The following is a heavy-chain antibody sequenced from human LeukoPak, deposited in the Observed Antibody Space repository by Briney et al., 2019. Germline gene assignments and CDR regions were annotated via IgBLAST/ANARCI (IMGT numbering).Heavy chain of an antibody. Sequence: ASVKVSCKASGYTFTSYAMHWVRQAPGQRLEWMGWINAGNGNTKYSQKFQGRVTITRDTSASTAYMELSSLRSEDTAVYYCARDLSASYYDSRCFDYWGQGTLVTVSS. J-gene: IGHJ4*02. CDR1: GYTFTSYA. D-gene: IGHD3-22*01. V-gene: IGHV1-3*01. CDR2: INAGNGNT. CDR3: ARDLSASYYDSRCFDY.